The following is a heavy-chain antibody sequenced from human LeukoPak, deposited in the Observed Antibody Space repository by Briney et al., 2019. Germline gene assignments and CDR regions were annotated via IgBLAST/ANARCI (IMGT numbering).Heavy chain of an antibody. D-gene: IGHD3-10*01. Sequence: ASVKVSCKASGYTFTSYDINWVRQATGQGLEWMGWMNPNSGKTGYAQKFQGRVTMTRNTSISTAYMELSSLRSEDTAVYYCARGFYGSGSYYYYYYMDVWGQRDHGHRLL. V-gene: IGHV1-8*01. CDR3: ARGFYGSGSYYYYYYMDV. J-gene: IGHJ6*03. CDR1: GYTFTSYD. CDR2: MNPNSGKT.